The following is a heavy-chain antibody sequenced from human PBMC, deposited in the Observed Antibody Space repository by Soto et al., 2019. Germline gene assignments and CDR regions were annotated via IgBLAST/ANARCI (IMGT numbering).Heavy chain of an antibody. CDR1: GGSISSGNYY. CDR3: ATMGTPATGLYFFDY. V-gene: IGHV4-30-4*01. J-gene: IGHJ4*02. CDR2: ISYSGST. Sequence: QVQLQESGPGLVKPSQTLSLTCTVSGGSISSGNYYWSWIRQPPGKGLEWIGFISYSGSTSYSTSLKSPVTISVDTSKCQFSLNLSFVPAADTSVYYCATMGTPATGLYFFDYWGQGSLVTVSS. D-gene: IGHD2-15*01.